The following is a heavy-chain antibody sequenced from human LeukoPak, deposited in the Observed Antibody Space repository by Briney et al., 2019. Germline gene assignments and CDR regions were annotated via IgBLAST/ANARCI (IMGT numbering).Heavy chain of an antibody. CDR3: ARADYGDYEDWFDP. J-gene: IGHJ5*02. V-gene: IGHV4-59*11. CDR2: IYYSRST. Sequence: SETLSLTCTVPGGSISSHYWSWLRQPPGKGLDWIGYIYYSRSTNYNPSLKSRVTISVDTSKNQYSLKLSSVTAADTAVYYWARADYGDYEDWFDPWGRGTLVTVSS. CDR1: GGSISSHY. D-gene: IGHD4-17*01.